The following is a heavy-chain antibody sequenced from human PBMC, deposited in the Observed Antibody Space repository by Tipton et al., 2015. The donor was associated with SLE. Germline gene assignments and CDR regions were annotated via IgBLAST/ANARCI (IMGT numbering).Heavy chain of an antibody. D-gene: IGHD3-10*01. CDR2: IYYSGRT. CDR1: GGSTSSISYY. CDR3: ARSSLGPGVFDI. V-gene: IGHV4-39*07. Sequence: LRLSCTVSGGSTSSISYYWGWIRQPPGKGLEWIGSIYYSGRTYFNPSLKSRVTLSVDTSKNQFSLKLSSLTAADTAVYNCARSSLGPGVFDIWGQGTMVTVSS. J-gene: IGHJ3*02.